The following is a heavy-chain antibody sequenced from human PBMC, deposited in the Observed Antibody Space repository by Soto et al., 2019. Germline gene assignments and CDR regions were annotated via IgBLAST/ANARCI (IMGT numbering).Heavy chain of an antibody. Sequence: QVQLVESGGGVVQPGRSLRLSCEASGFTFSSYGMHWVRQAPGKGLEWVAVISYDGSNKYYADSVKGRFTISRDNSKNTLYLQMNSLRAEDRAVYYCATDVVNSGSYPFDYWGQGTLVTVSS. CDR1: GFTFSSYG. CDR2: ISYDGSNK. D-gene: IGHD1-26*01. J-gene: IGHJ4*02. CDR3: ATDVVNSGSYPFDY. V-gene: IGHV3-30*03.